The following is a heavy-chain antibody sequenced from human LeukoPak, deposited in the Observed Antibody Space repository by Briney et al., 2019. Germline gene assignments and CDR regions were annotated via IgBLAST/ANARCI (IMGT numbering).Heavy chain of an antibody. CDR3: TREYGDDNWFDP. CDR1: GGSISSGDYY. CDR2: IYYSGST. V-gene: IGHV4-30-4*01. J-gene: IGHJ5*02. Sequence: SQTLSLTCTVSGGSISSGDYYWSWIRQPPGKGLEWIGYIYYSGSTYYNPSLKSRVIISVDTSKNQFSLKLSSVTATDTAVYYCTREYGDDNWFDPWGQGTLVTVSS. D-gene: IGHD4-17*01.